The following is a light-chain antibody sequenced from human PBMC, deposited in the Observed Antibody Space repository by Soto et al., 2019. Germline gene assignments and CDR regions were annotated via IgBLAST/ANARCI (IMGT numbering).Light chain of an antibody. V-gene: IGKV3-20*01. Sequence: EVMLTQSPGTLSLSPGERATLSCRASQSVSSNYLAWYQQKSGQAPRRLIYGASNRATGIPDRFSGSGSGTDFTLPIRRLEPEAFAVYYCQQYDTSPRTFGQGTKVEFK. CDR3: QQYDTSPRT. J-gene: IGKJ1*01. CDR1: QSVSSNY. CDR2: GAS.